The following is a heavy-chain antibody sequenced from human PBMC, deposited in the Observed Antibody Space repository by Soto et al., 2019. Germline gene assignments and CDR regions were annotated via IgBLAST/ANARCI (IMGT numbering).Heavy chain of an antibody. CDR3: AGREFASSSFHYYYYAVDV. CDR2: INHSGST. V-gene: IGHV4-34*01. Sequence: SETLSLTCAVYGGSFSDYFWTWIRQPPGKVLEWIGEINHSGSTNFNPSLKSRVAISADTSRNQFSLRVTSVTAADTAVYYCAGREFASSSFHYYYYAVDVWGQGTTVTVSS. D-gene: IGHD6-6*01. J-gene: IGHJ6*02. CDR1: GGSFSDYF.